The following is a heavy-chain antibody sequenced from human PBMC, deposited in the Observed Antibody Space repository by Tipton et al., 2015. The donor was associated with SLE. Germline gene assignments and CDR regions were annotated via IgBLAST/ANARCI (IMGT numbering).Heavy chain of an antibody. Sequence: TLSLTCTVSGGSISSGSYYWSWIRQPAGKGLEWIGRIYTSGSTNYNPALTSRVTMSVDTSKNQFSLKLSSVTAADTDVYYCARDWGGYCSSNSCLGGFDYWGQGTLDTVSS. D-gene: IGHD2-2*03. V-gene: IGHV4-61*02. J-gene: IGHJ4*02. CDR3: ARDWGGYCSSNSCLGGFDY. CDR1: GGSISSGSYY. CDR2: IYTSGST.